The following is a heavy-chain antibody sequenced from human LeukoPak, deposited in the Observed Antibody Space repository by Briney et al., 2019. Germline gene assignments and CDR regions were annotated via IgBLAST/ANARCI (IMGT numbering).Heavy chain of an antibody. CDR1: GFTFSGYW. CDR3: ARSGLSRFDY. V-gene: IGHV3-74*01. CDR2: IKSDGTTT. Sequence: GGSLRLSCAASGFTFSGYWMHWVRQAPGRGLVWVSRIKSDGTTTFYADSVKGRFTISRDNSKNTLYLQMNSLRAEGTAVYYCARSGLSRFDYWGQGTLVTVSS. D-gene: IGHD4/OR15-4a*01. J-gene: IGHJ4*02.